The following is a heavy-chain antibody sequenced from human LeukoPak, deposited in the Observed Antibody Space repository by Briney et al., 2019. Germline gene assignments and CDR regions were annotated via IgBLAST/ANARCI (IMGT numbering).Heavy chain of an antibody. J-gene: IGHJ6*02. CDR2: ISAYNGNT. V-gene: IGHV1-18*01. CDR3: AREGDIVVVPAAIDYYYYGMDV. CDR1: GYTFTSYG. D-gene: IGHD2-2*01. Sequence: ASVKVSCKASGYTFTSYGISWVRQAPGQGLEWMGWISAYNGNTNYAQKLQGRVTITTDTSTSTAYMELRSLRSDDTAVYYCAREGDIVVVPAAIDYYYYGMDVWGQGTTVTVSS.